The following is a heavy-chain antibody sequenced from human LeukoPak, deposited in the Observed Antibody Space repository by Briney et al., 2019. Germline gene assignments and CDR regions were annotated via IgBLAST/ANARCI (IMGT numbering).Heavy chain of an antibody. Sequence: PGGSLRLSCTASAFTLSGHSMDWVRQAPGKGLEWVGRSRDKANSYTTEYAASVRGRFTISRDDLKNSLYLQMNSLKTEDTAVYYCTSLISDYWGQGTLVTVSS. CDR2: SRDKANSYTT. J-gene: IGHJ4*02. D-gene: IGHD3/OR15-3a*01. CDR1: AFTLSGHS. CDR3: TSLISDY. V-gene: IGHV3-72*01.